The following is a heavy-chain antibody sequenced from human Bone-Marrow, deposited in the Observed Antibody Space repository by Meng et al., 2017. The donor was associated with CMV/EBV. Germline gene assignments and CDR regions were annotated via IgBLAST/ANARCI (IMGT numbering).Heavy chain of an antibody. CDR3: ARAYSTDYSSSCYGGLAYYYYYYGMDV. D-gene: IGHD6-13*01. Sequence: GESLKISCAASGFTFDDYCMSWVRQAPGKGLEWVSGIYWNGGSTGYEASVKGRFTITRDNAKNSLFLQMNSLRDEDTALYYCARAYSTDYSSSCYGGLAYYYYYYGMDVWGQGTTVTVSS. CDR1: GFTFDDYC. J-gene: IGHJ6*02. V-gene: IGHV3-20*04. CDR2: IYWNGGST.